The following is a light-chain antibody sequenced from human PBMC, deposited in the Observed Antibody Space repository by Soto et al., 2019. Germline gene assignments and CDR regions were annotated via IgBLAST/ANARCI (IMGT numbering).Light chain of an antibody. V-gene: IGLV2-23*01. J-gene: IGLJ2*01. CDR1: SSDVGNYNL. CDR2: EDS. CDR3: CSYADGSTLI. Sequence: QSALTQPASVSRSPGQSITISCTGTSSDVGNYNLVSWYQQHPGKAPKLMIYEDSKRPSGVSNRFSGSKSGNTASLTISGLQAEDEADYYCCSYADGSTLIFGGGTKLTVL.